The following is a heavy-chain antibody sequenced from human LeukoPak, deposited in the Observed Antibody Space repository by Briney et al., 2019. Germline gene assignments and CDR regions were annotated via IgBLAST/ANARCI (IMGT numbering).Heavy chain of an antibody. V-gene: IGHV3-11*04. J-gene: IGHJ4*02. D-gene: IGHD3-3*01. Sequence: PGGSLRLSCAASGITFSDSYMNWIRQAPGKGLEWVSYVSTSGSVIYYADSVKGRFTISRDNAKNSLYLQMNSLRAEDTAVYYCAGSGNFGLGYYFDYWGQGILVTVSS. CDR1: GITFSDSY. CDR2: VSTSGSVI. CDR3: AGSGNFGLGYYFDY.